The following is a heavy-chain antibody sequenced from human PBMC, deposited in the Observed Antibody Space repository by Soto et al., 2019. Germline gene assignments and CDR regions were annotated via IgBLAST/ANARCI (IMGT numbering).Heavy chain of an antibody. CDR1: GFTFSSYS. Sequence: PGGSLRLSCAASGFTFSSYSMNWVRQAPGKGLEWVSSISSSSSYIYYADSVKGRFTISRDNAKNSLYLQMNSLRAEDTAVYYCAKDLGFGDFWSGYSGMDVWGQGTTVTVSS. J-gene: IGHJ6*02. CDR2: ISSSSSYI. CDR3: AKDLGFGDFWSGYSGMDV. D-gene: IGHD3-3*01. V-gene: IGHV3-21*01.